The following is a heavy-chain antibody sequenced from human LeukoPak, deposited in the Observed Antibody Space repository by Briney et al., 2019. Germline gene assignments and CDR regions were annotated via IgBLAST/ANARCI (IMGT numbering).Heavy chain of an antibody. Sequence: GGSLRLSCAASGFTFNNYGMHWVRQAPGKGLEWLAFIRYDGSNTYYADSVKGRFTVSRDDSKNTLYLQMNSLRGDDTAVYYCAKDWQQQLAHWGQGTLVTVSS. J-gene: IGHJ4*02. CDR2: IRYDGSNT. CDR3: AKDWQQQLAH. CDR1: GFTFNNYG. D-gene: IGHD6-13*01. V-gene: IGHV3-30*02.